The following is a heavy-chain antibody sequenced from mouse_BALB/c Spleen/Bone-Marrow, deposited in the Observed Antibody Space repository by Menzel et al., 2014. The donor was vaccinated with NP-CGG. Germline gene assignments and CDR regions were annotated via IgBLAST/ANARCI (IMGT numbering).Heavy chain of an antibody. J-gene: IGHJ1*01. V-gene: IGHV6-6*02. D-gene: IGHD2-3*01. CDR3: TREIYDDYWYFDV. CDR2: IRLKSNNYAT. Sequence: EVQRVESGGGLVQPGGSMKLSCVASGFTFSNYWMNWVRQSPEKGLEWVAEIRLKSNNYATHYAESVKGRFTISRDDSKSSVYLQMNNLRAEDTGIYYCTREIYDDYWYFDVWGAGTTVTVSS. CDR1: GFTFSNYW.